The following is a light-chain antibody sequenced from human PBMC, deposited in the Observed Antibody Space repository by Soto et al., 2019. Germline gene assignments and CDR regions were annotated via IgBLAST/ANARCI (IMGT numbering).Light chain of an antibody. Sequence: QSVLTQPPSVSEAPGQRVTISCTGSSSNIGAGYEAHWYQQVPGTAPKLLIYENNNRPSGVPDRFSGSKSGTSASLAITGLQAADDAEYYCQSYDSSLSGYVFGTGTKVTVL. CDR3: QSYDSSLSGYV. J-gene: IGLJ1*01. CDR2: ENN. V-gene: IGLV1-40*01. CDR1: SSNIGAGYE.